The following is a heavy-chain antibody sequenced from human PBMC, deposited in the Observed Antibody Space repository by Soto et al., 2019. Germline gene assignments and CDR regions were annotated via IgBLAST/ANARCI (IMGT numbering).Heavy chain of an antibody. D-gene: IGHD3-3*01. CDR2: ITNTGGRT. CDR1: GFTFSTYA. J-gene: IGHJ4*02. CDR3: AKAQGRPITIFGVVIMSGDY. V-gene: IGHV3-23*01. Sequence: GSLRLSCGASGFTFSTYAMTWVRQAPGAGLEWVSTITNTGGRTKYTDSVKGRFSISRDKSKNTVYLQMNSLRAEDTAVYYCAKAQGRPITIFGVVIMSGDYWGQGTLVTVSS.